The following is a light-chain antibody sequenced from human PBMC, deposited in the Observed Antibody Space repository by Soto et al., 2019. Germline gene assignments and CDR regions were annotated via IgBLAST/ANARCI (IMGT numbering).Light chain of an antibody. CDR2: RNN. CDR3: AAWDDSLSGYV. Sequence: QSVLTQPPSTSGTRGQRVTISCSGSSSNIGSYYVYCYQQLPGTAPKVLIYRNNQRPSGVPDRFSGSKSGTSASLAISGLRSEDEADNYCAAWDDSLSGYVFGTGTKLTVL. CDR1: SSNIGSYY. J-gene: IGLJ1*01. V-gene: IGLV1-47*01.